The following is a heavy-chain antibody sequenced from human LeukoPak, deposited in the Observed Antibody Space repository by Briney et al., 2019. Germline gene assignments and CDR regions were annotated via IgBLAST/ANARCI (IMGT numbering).Heavy chain of an antibody. Sequence: PSETLSLTCAVYGGSFSGYYWSWIRQPPGKGLEWIGEINHSGSTNYNPSLKSRVTISVDTSKNQFSLKLSSMTAADTAVYYCGEVSVRGVIWRDYWGQGTLVTVSS. CDR1: GGSFSGYY. CDR2: INHSGST. V-gene: IGHV4-34*01. J-gene: IGHJ4*02. D-gene: IGHD3-10*01. CDR3: GEVSVRGVIWRDY.